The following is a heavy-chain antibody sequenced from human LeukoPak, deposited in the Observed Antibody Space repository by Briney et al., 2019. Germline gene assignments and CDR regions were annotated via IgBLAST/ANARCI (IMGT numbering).Heavy chain of an antibody. V-gene: IGHV3-23*01. CDR3: AEGTMIVVADAFDI. D-gene: IGHD3-22*01. CDR1: GFTFSGYW. CDR2: ISGSGGNT. Sequence: PGGSLRLSCAASGFTFSGYWMSWVRQAPRKGLDWVSGISGSGGNTYNADSVKGRFTISRDNSKNTLYLQMNSLRAEDTALYYCAEGTMIVVADAFDIWGQGTMVTVSS. J-gene: IGHJ3*02.